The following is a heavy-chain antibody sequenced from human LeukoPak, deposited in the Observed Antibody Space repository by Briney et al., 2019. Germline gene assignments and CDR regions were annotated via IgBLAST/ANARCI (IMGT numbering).Heavy chain of an antibody. D-gene: IGHD5-24*01. CDR1: GYTFTSYY. V-gene: IGHV1-2*02. J-gene: IGHJ3*02. CDR3: ARDKGRERHAFDI. CDR2: INPNSGGT. Sequence: GASVKVSCKASGYTFTSYYIHWVRQAPGQGLEWMGWINPNSGGTNYAQKFQGRVTMTRDTSISTAYMELSRLISDDTAQYYCARDKGRERHAFDIWGQGTMVTVSS.